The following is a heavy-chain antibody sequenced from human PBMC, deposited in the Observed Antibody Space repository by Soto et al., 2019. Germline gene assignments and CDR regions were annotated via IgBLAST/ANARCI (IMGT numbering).Heavy chain of an antibody. CDR2: ISAYNGNT. J-gene: IGHJ6*02. D-gene: IGHD5-12*01. V-gene: IGHV1-18*04. Sequence: QVQLVQSGAEVKKPGASVKVSCKASGYTFTSYGISWVRQAPGQGLEWMGWISAYNGNTNYAQKLQGRVTMTTDTSTSTAYMELRSLRSDDTAVSYCARDPGRYSGYDYEAHYGMDVWGQGTTVTVSS. CDR3: ARDPGRYSGYDYEAHYGMDV. CDR1: GYTFTSYG.